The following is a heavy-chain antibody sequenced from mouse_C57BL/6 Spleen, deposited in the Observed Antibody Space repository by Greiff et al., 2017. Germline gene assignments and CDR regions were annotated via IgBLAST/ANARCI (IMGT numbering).Heavy chain of an antibody. J-gene: IGHJ2*01. D-gene: IGHD1-1*01. Sequence: QVQLQQPGTELVKPGASVKLSCKASGYTFTSYWMHWVKQRPGQGLEWIGNINPSNGGTNYNEKFKSKATLTVDKSSSTAYMQLSSLTSEDSAVYYCAREGFITTVVAHFDYWGQGTTLTVSS. CDR3: AREGFITTVVAHFDY. V-gene: IGHV1-53*01. CDR1: GYTFTSYW. CDR2: INPSNGGT.